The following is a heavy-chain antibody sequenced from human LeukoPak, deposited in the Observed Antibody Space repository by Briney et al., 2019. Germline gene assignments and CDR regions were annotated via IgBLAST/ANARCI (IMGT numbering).Heavy chain of an antibody. CDR3: AKDTISGMDV. CDR1: GFTVSSNY. V-gene: IGHV3-23*01. D-gene: IGHD3-9*01. CDR2: ISGSGGST. J-gene: IGHJ6*02. Sequence: GGSLRLSCAASGFTVSSNYMSWVRQAPGKGLEWVSAISGSGGSTYYADSVKGRFTISRDNSKNTPYLQMNSLRAEDTAVYYCAKDTISGMDVWGQGTTVTVSS.